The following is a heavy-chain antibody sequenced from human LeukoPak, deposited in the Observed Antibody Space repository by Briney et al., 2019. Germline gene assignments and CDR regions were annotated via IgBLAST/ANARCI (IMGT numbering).Heavy chain of an antibody. J-gene: IGHJ4*02. CDR1: GGSVSSTTYY. Sequence: PSETLSLTCTVSGGSVSSTTYYWSWIRQPPGKGLEWIASINYSGSTYYNPSLKSRVTISVDTSENQFSLKLSSVTAADTAVYYCARYVAYGSGKYYFDYWGQGTVDTLSS. CDR2: INYSGST. V-gene: IGHV4-39*01. CDR3: ARYVAYGSGKYYFDY. D-gene: IGHD3-10*01.